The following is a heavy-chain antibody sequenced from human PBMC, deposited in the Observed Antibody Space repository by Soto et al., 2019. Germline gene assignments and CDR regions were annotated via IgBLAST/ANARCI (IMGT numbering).Heavy chain of an antibody. CDR3: ARKHSLDYIRWGLDP. V-gene: IGHV1-2*02. Sequence: GXAVKVSCKASGYPFIDNQIHWLRRAPGQGLEWMGRINPKSDDTNYAQKFQGRVTMTRDTSIDTAYLELTGLTSDDTATYYCARKHSLDYIRWGLDPWGQGTLVT. CDR2: INPKSDDT. J-gene: IGHJ5*02. D-gene: IGHD4-4*01. CDR1: GYPFIDNQ.